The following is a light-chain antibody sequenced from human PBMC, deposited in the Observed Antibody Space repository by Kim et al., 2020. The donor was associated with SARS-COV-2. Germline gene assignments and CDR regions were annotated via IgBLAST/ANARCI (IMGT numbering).Light chain of an antibody. CDR2: GAS. CDR3: QQYGSSPPYT. Sequence: PGERATPSCRASQSVSSSYLAWYQQKPGQAPRLLIYGASSRATGIPDRFSGSGSGTDFTLTISRLEPEDFAVYYCQQYGSSPPYTFGQGTKLEIK. J-gene: IGKJ2*01. CDR1: QSVSSSY. V-gene: IGKV3-20*01.